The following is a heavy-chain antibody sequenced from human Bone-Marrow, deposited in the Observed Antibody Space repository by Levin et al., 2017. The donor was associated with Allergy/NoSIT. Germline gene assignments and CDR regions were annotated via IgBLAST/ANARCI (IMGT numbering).Heavy chain of an antibody. CDR1: GFTFSDYY. CDR3: ARTTGTTANYYYYGMDV. CDR2: ISSSGSTI. Sequence: PGGSLRLSCAASGFTFSDYYMSWIRQAPGKGLEWVSYISSSGSTIYYADSVKGRFTISRDNAKNSLYLQMNSLRAEDTAVYYCARTTGTTANYYYYGMDVWGQGTTVTVSS. V-gene: IGHV3-11*01. D-gene: IGHD1-7*01. J-gene: IGHJ6*02.